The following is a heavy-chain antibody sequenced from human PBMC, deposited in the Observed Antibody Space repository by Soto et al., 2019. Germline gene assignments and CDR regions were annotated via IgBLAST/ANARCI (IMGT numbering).Heavy chain of an antibody. CDR2: IYYSGST. D-gene: IGHD3-10*01. Sequence: SETLSLTCTVSGGSISSYYWSWIRQPPGKGLEWIGYIYYSGSTNYNPSLKSRVTISVDTSKNQFSLKLSSVTAADTAVYYCARVRGSHGMDVWGQGXTVTVSS. CDR3: ARVRGSHGMDV. J-gene: IGHJ6*02. CDR1: GGSISSYY. V-gene: IGHV4-59*01.